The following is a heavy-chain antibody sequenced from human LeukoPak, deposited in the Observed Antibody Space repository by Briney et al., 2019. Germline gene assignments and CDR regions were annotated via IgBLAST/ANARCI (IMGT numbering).Heavy chain of an antibody. CDR1: GYTFTGYY. CDR2: INPNSGGT. V-gene: IGHV1-2*02. CDR3: ARRAAGGVVDLDY. J-gene: IGHJ4*02. D-gene: IGHD2-15*01. Sequence: ASVKVSCKASGYTFTGYYMHCVRQAPGQGLEWMGWINPNSGGTNYAQKFQGRVTMTRDTSISTAYMELSRLRSDDTAVYYCARRAAGGVVDLDYWGQGTLVTVSS.